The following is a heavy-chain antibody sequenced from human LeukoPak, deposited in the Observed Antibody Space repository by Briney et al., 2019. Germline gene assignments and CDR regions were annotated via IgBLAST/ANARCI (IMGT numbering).Heavy chain of an antibody. CDR2: INHSGST. CDR3: ARAAGTYYYDSSGSPDVFDI. D-gene: IGHD3-22*01. J-gene: IGHJ3*02. Sequence: SETLSLTCAVYGGSFSGYYWSWIRQPPGKGLEWIGEINHSGSTNYNPSLKSRVTISVDTSKNQFSLKLSSVTAADTAVYYCARAAGTYYYDSSGSPDVFDIWGQGTMVTVSS. V-gene: IGHV4-34*01. CDR1: GGSFSGYY.